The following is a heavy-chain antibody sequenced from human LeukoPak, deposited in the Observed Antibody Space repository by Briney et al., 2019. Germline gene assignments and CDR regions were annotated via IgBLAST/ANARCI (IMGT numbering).Heavy chain of an antibody. CDR1: GFTFSSYA. J-gene: IGHJ6*02. CDR2: ISGSGGST. Sequence: GGSLRLSCAASGFTFSSYAMSWVRQAPGKGLEWVSAISGSGGSTYYADSVKGRFTISRDNSKNTLYLQMNSLRAEDTAVYYCAKELYSSSWYPFSPYYYYGMDVWGQGTTVTVSS. V-gene: IGHV3-23*01. D-gene: IGHD6-13*01. CDR3: AKELYSSSWYPFSPYYYYGMDV.